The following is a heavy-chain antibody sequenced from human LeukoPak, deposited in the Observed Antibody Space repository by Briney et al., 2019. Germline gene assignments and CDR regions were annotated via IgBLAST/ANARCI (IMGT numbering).Heavy chain of an antibody. CDR1: GYTFTGYY. CDR2: INPNSGGT. Sequence: ASGKVSCKAAGYTFTGYYMHWVRQAPGQGLEWMGWINPNSGGTNYAQKFQGRVTMTRDTSISTAYMELSRLRSDDTAVYYCAREIPSDYGNFDYWGQGTLVTVSS. J-gene: IGHJ4*02. D-gene: IGHD4-17*01. V-gene: IGHV1-2*02. CDR3: AREIPSDYGNFDY.